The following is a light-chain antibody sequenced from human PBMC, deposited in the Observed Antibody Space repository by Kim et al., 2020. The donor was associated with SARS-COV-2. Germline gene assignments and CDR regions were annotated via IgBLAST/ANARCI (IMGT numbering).Light chain of an antibody. CDR3: QQRRSWPLT. CDR2: DTS. Sequence: LSPGEGATRPGRASQSVTGRVSWYQQRAGQAPRLLVYDTSNRATGIPARFSGSGSGTDFTLTISSLEPEDFAVYYCQQRRSWPLTFGGGTKLEI. V-gene: IGKV3-11*01. CDR1: QSVTGR. J-gene: IGKJ4*01.